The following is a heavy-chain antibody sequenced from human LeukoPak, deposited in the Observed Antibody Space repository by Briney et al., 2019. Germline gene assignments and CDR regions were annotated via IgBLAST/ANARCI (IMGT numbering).Heavy chain of an antibody. J-gene: IGHJ4*02. CDR1: GGTFSSYA. CDR2: IIPIFGTA. Sequence: SVRVSCKASGGTFSSYAISWVRQAPGQGLEWMGGIIPIFGTANYAQKFQGRVTITADESTSTAYMELSSLRSEDTAVYYCARGACSGGSCYYYFDYWGQGTLVTVSS. D-gene: IGHD2-15*01. V-gene: IGHV1-69*01. CDR3: ARGACSGGSCYYYFDY.